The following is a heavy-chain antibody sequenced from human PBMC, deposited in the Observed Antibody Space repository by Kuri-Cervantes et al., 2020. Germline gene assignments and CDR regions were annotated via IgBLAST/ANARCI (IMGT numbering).Heavy chain of an antibody. CDR2: SYWDADK. D-gene: IGHD5-12*01. CDR3: SHSRESDYDN. Sequence: SGPTLVNTAPTLTLTCNFSGFSLRTRGVGVGWIRQTTGKDLEWHALSYWDADKSNGPSRKSRHPITKDTTKNQVVLTMTNMDTEDTATYYYSHSRESDYDNWGQGTLVTVSS. CDR1: GFSLRTRGVG. J-gene: IGHJ4*01. V-gene: IGHV2-5*05.